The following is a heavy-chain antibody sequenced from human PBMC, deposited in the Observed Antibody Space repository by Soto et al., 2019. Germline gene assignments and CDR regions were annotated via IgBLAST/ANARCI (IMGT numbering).Heavy chain of an antibody. Sequence: SVKVSCKASGVTFSSYAISWVRQAPGQGLEWMGGIIPIFGTANYAQKFQGRVTITADKSTSTAYMELSSLRSEDTAVYYCARRSTSLVDYYYGMDVWGQGTTVTVSS. CDR1: GVTFSSYA. CDR2: IIPIFGTA. CDR3: ARRSTSLVDYYYGMDV. V-gene: IGHV1-69*06. D-gene: IGHD2-2*01. J-gene: IGHJ6*02.